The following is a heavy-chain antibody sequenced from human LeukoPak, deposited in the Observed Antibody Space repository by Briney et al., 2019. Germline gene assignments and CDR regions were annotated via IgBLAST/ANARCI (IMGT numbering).Heavy chain of an antibody. CDR1: GYTFTSYY. J-gene: IGHJ6*03. D-gene: IGHD5-18*01. CDR2: INPSGGST. Sequence: GASVKVSCKASGYTFTSYYMHWVRQAPGQGLEWMGIINPSGGSTSYAQKFQGRVTMTRDTSTSTVYMELSCLRSEDTAVYYCARGRWIQLWPIYYYYYMDVWGKGTTLTISS. CDR3: ARGRWIQLWPIYYYYYMDV. V-gene: IGHV1-46*01.